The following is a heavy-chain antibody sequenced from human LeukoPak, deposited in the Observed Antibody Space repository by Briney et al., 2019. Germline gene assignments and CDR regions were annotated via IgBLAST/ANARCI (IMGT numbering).Heavy chain of an antibody. V-gene: IGHV3-53*01. CDR2: IYSDGRT. CDR3: AKVKGWYGEGYFDY. CDR1: GFAVSSNY. D-gene: IGHD3-10*01. J-gene: IGHJ4*02. Sequence: GGSLRLSCAASGFAVSSNYMNWVRQAPGEGLEWVSVIYSDGRTYYADSVKGRFTISRDISKNTLFLEITSLSAENTAVYYCAKVKGWYGEGYFDYWGQGTLVTVSS.